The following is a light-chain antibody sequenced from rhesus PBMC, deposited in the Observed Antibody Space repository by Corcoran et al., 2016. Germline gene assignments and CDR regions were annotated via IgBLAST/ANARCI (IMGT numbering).Light chain of an antibody. J-gene: IGKJ4*01. CDR2: DAH. CDR1: QGISSY. Sequence: DIQMSQSPSSPSASVGDRVTITCRASQGISSYLNWYQQKPGKAPKLRIYDAHSLESGVPSRVRGSGSGTDFTLTLNSLPPADFATCYCRQGNSNPLTFGGGTKVELK. V-gene: IGKV1-32*02. CDR3: RQGNSNPLT.